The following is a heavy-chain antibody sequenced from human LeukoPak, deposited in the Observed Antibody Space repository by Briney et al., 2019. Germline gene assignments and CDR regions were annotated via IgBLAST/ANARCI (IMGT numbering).Heavy chain of an antibody. Sequence: GASVKVSCKASGYTFTSYYRHWVRQAPGQGLEWMGIINPSGGSTSYAQKFQGRVTMTRATSTSTVYMELSSMRSADTAMYYCARDLAVVVAEPNYYGMDVWGQGTTVTVSS. J-gene: IGHJ6*02. V-gene: IGHV1-46*01. CDR2: INPSGGST. D-gene: IGHD2-15*01. CDR1: GYTFTSYY. CDR3: ARDLAVVVAEPNYYGMDV.